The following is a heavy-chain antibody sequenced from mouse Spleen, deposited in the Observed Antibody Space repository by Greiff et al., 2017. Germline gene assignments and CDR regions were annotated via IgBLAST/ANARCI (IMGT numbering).Heavy chain of an antibody. Sequence: EVMLVESGGGLVKPGGSLKLSCAASGFTFSSYAMSWVRQTPEKRLEWVATISSGGSYTYYPDSVKGRFTISRDNAKNTLYLQMSSLRSEDTAMYYCARRGTGTLFDDWGQGTTLTVSS. CDR1: GFTFSSYA. J-gene: IGHJ2*01. CDR2: ISSGGSYT. D-gene: IGHD4-1*01. V-gene: IGHV5-9-1*01. CDR3: ARRGTGTLFDD.